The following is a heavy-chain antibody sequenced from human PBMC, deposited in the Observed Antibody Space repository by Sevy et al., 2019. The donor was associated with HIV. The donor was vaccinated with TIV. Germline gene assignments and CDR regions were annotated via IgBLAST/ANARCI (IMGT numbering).Heavy chain of an antibody. CDR1: GYSFTGFY. J-gene: IGHJ4*02. Sequence: ASVKVSCKASGYSFTGFYIHWMRQAPGQGLEWMEWINPNNGDAKYAQKYQGRFTMTRDTSATTTYMELTSLRSDDTAMYYCVRGYFGSGSYRLLYWGQGAPVTVS. D-gene: IGHD3-10*01. CDR3: VRGYFGSGSYRLLY. V-gene: IGHV1-2*02. CDR2: INPNNGDA.